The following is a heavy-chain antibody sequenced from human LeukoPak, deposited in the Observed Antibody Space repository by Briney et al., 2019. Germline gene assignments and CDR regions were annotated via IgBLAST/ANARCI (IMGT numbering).Heavy chain of an antibody. CDR1: GFTFSSYE. V-gene: IGHV3-48*03. CDR2: ISSSGSTI. J-gene: IGHJ6*03. D-gene: IGHD1-26*01. Sequence: GGSLRLSCAAPGFTFSSYEMNWVRQAPGKGLEWVSYISSSGSTIYYADSVKGRFTISRDNAKNSLYLQMNSLRAEDTAVYYCARDPYNGNYGDSYYYFMDAWGKGTTVTISS. CDR3: ARDPYNGNYGDSYYYFMDA.